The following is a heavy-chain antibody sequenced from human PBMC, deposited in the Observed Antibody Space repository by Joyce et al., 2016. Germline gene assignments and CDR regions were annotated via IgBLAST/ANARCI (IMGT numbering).Heavy chain of an antibody. V-gene: IGHV4-61*01. CDR1: GGSVSSGTYY. CDR3: ARLQLVVGEGWNYGMDV. J-gene: IGHJ6*02. Sequence: QVHLQESGPGLVKPSETLSLTCTDSGGSVSSGTYYWSWIRQPPGKGLEWIGYIYDSGSTNYNPSLKSRVTISVDRSKNQFSLNLNSVTAADAAIYFCARLQLVVGEGWNYGMDVWGQGTTVTVSS. CDR2: IYDSGST. D-gene: IGHD2-15*01.